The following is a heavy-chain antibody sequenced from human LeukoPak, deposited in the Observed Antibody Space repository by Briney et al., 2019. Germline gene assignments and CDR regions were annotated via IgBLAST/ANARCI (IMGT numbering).Heavy chain of an antibody. CDR3: AKDKGLAGKDWYFDL. CDR1: GFTFDDYA. J-gene: IGHJ2*01. V-gene: IGHV3-9*01. CDR2: ISWNSGSI. D-gene: IGHD6-19*01. Sequence: PGRSLRLSCAASGFTFDDYAMHWVRQAPGKGLEWASGISWNSGSIGYADSVKGRFTISRDNAKNSLYLQMNSLRAEDTALYYCAKDKGLAGKDWYFDLWGRGTLVTVSS.